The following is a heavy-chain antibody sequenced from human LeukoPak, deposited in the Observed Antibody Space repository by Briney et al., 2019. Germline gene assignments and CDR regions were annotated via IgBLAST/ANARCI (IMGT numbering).Heavy chain of an antibody. CDR2: INHSGST. D-gene: IGHD3-9*01. J-gene: IGHJ4*02. V-gene: IGHV4-34*01. CDR3: ASTRYDILTGYRY. CDR1: GGSFSGYY. Sequence: PSETLSLTCAVYGGSFSGYYWSWIRQPPGKGLEWIGEINHSGSTNYNPSLKSRVTISVDTSKNQFSLKLSSVTAADTAVYYCASTRYDILTGYRYWGQGTLVTVSS.